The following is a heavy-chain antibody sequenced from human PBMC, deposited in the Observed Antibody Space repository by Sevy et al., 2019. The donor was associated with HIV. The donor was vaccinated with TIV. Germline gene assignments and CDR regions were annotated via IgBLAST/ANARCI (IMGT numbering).Heavy chain of an antibody. D-gene: IGHD6-19*01. J-gene: IGHJ4*02. CDR1: GGSISSYY. CDR2: INYSGST. V-gene: IGHV4-59*01. Sequence: SETQSLTCTVSGGSISSYYCSWIRQPPGKGLEWIGYINYSGSTNYNPSLKSRVTISIDTSKNQFSLKLTSVTAADTAVYYCARDPITVAPYFDYWSQGTLVTVSS. CDR3: ARDPITVAPYFDY.